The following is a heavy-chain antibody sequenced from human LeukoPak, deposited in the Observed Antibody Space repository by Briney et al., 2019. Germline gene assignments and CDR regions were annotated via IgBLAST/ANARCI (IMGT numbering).Heavy chain of an antibody. CDR2: MNPNSGNT. CDR3: ARGMGSWYDYYYGMDV. D-gene: IGHD6-13*01. V-gene: IGHV1-8*01. CDR1: GYTFTSYD. Sequence: GASVKVSCKASGYTFTSYDINWVRQAPGQGLEWMGWMNPNSGNTGYAQKFQGRVTMTRNTSISTAYMELSSLRSEDTAVYYCARGMGSWYDYYYGMDVWGQGTTVTVSS. J-gene: IGHJ6*02.